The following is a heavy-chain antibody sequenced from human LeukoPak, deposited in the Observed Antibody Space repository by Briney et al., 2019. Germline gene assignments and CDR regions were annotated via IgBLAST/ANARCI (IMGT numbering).Heavy chain of an antibody. CDR3: TGLEYGSSADY. D-gene: IGHD1-1*01. V-gene: IGHV4-34*08. Sequence: PGGSLRLSCAASGLTFSSYARRWVRQAAGKGLEWVGEISHVGITNDSPSVQSRVKISIDPSNNQVSLKFTSLTAADTGLYFCTGLEYGSSADYRGPGTLVAASP. J-gene: IGHJ4*02. CDR2: ISHVGIT. CDR1: GLTFSSYA.